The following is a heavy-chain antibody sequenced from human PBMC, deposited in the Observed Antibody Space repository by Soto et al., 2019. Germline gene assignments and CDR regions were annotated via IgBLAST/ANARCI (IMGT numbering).Heavy chain of an antibody. D-gene: IGHD1-26*01. CDR2: IYWDDDK. J-gene: IGHJ5*02. CDR3: AHRLSGGASKWTWFDP. CDR1: GFSLSTNPVG. V-gene: IGHV2-5*02. Sequence: SGPTLVNPTQTLTLTCTFSGFSLSTNPVGVGWIRQPPGKALEWLPLIYWDDDKRYSPSLKSRLTITKDTSKNQVVLTMTNMDPVDTATYYCAHRLSGGASKWTWFDPWGQGTLVTVSS.